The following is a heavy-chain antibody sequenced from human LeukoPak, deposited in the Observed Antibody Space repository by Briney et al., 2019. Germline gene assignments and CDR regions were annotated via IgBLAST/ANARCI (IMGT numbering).Heavy chain of an antibody. J-gene: IGHJ4*02. D-gene: IGHD1-26*01. V-gene: IGHV3-48*03. CDR1: GFTFSSYE. CDR3: ARALVGATFDY. CDR2: ISSSGSTI. Sequence: GGSLRLSCAASGFTFSSYEMNWVRQAPGKGLEWVSYISSSGSTIYYADSVKGRFTISRDNAKNSLYLQMNSLRAEDTAVYYCARALVGATFDYWGQGTLVTVSS.